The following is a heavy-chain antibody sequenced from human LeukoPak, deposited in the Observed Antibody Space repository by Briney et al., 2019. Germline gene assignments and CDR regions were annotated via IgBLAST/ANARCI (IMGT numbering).Heavy chain of an antibody. Sequence: ASVKVSCKASGGTFSSYAISWVRQAPGQGLEWMGGIIPIFGTANYAQKFQGRVTITTDESTSTAYMELSSLRSEDTAVYYCARVGYPTYYFDYWGQGTLVTVSS. CDR3: ARVGYPTYYFDY. D-gene: IGHD6-25*01. J-gene: IGHJ4*02. CDR2: IIPIFGTA. V-gene: IGHV1-69*05. CDR1: GGTFSSYA.